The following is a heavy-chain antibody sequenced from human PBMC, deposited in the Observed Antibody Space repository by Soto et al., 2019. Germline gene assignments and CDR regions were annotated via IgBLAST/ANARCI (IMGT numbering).Heavy chain of an antibody. Sequence: SETLSLTITVSGGSISSGDYDWSRIRQPPGEGLEWIGYIYHSGGTNYNPSLKSRVTFSIDPSKNQFSLKLNSVMAADTAVYYCAGYSNSWSKYVKHWGRGSLVTVSS. J-gene: IGHJ1*01. CDR3: AGYSNSWSKYVKH. CDR1: GGSISSGDYD. V-gene: IGHV4-30-4*01. D-gene: IGHD6-13*01. CDR2: IYHSGGT.